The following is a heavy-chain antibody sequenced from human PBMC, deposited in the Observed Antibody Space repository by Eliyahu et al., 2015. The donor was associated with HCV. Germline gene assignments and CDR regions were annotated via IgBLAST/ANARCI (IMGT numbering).Heavy chain of an antibody. CDR2: SYYSGST. Sequence: QVQLQESGPGLVKPSETLSLTCTVSGXSISSYYWNWIRQPPGKGLEWIGYSYYSGSTNYNPSLKSRVTISVDTSKNQFSLKLSSVTAADTAVYYCASGRGSGPTPEYFQHWGQGTLVTVSS. CDR3: ASGRGSGPTPEYFQH. CDR1: GXSISSYY. V-gene: IGHV4-59*01. D-gene: IGHD3-10*01. J-gene: IGHJ1*01.